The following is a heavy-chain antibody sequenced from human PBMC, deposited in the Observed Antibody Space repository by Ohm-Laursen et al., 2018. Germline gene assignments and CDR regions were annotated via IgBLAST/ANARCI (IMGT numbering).Heavy chain of an antibody. CDR3: ATLYPDFDY. J-gene: IGHJ4*02. Sequence: SDTLSLTCTVSGGSISSYYWSWIRQPPGKGLEWIGYIYYSGRTNYNPSLKSRVTISVDTSKNQLSLKLSSVISADTAVYYCATLYPDFDYWGQGTLVTVSS. D-gene: IGHD2-2*01. CDR2: IYYSGRT. CDR1: GGSISSYY. V-gene: IGHV4-59*07.